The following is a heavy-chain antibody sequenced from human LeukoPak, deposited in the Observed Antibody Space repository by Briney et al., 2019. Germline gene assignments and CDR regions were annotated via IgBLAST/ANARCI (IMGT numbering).Heavy chain of an antibody. J-gene: IGHJ4*02. D-gene: IGHD3-10*01. V-gene: IGHV1-46*01. Sequence: ASVKVSCKASGYTFTSCYMHWVRQAPGQGLEWMGIINPSGGSTSYAQKFQARVTMTRDTSTTTVYMELSSLRSEDTAVYYCARGPPPYGSGTYYLDYWGQGTLVTVSS. CDR2: INPSGGST. CDR3: ARGPPPYGSGTYYLDY. CDR1: GYTFTSCY.